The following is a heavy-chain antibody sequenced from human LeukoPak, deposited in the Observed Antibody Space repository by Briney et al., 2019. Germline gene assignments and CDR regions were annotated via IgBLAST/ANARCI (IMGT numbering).Heavy chain of an antibody. J-gene: IGHJ5*02. V-gene: IGHV4-59*01. D-gene: IGHD6-19*01. CDR2: IYYSGST. CDR3: ARAPSAVAGTGWFDP. CDR1: GGSLSSYY. Sequence: NPSETLSLTCTVSGGSLSSYYWSWIRQPPGKGLEWIGYIYYSGSTNYNPSLKSRVTISVDTSKNQFSLKLSSVTAADTAVYYCARAPSAVAGTGWFDPWGQGTLVTVSS.